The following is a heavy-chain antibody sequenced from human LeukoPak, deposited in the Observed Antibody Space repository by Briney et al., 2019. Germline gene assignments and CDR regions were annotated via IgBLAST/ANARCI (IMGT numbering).Heavy chain of an antibody. D-gene: IGHD5-18*01. V-gene: IGHV4-59*01. J-gene: IGHJ4*02. CDR3: ARGDVDTAMVDY. CDR2: IYYSGST. Sequence: PSETLSLTCTVSGGSISSYYWSWIRQPPGKGLEWIGYIYYSGSTHYNPSLKSRVTISVDTSKNLFSLKLSSVTASDTAVYYCARGDVDTAMVDYWGQGTLVTVSS. CDR1: GGSISSYY.